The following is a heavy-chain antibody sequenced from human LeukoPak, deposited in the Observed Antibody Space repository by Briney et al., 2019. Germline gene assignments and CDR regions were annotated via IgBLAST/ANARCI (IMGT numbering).Heavy chain of an antibody. Sequence: SETLSLTCTVSGGSISSSSYYWSWIRQPPGKGLEWIGYIYYSGSTNYNPSLKSRVTISVDTSKNQFSLKLSSVTAADTAVYYCARVWYSGSYLLTYYFDYWGQGTLVTVSS. J-gene: IGHJ4*02. D-gene: IGHD1-26*01. CDR2: IYYSGST. V-gene: IGHV4-61*01. CDR3: ARVWYSGSYLLTYYFDY. CDR1: GGSISSSSYY.